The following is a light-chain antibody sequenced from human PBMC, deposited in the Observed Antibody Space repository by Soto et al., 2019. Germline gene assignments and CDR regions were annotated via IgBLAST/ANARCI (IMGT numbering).Light chain of an antibody. Sequence: IVMTHSPATLSVSAWEGATLSCSSSQSVSSNLAWYQQKPGQAPRLLIYGASTRATGIPARFSGSGSGTEFTLTISSLQSEDFAVYYCQQYNNWPPITFGQGTRLEIK. CDR2: GAS. V-gene: IGKV3-15*01. J-gene: IGKJ5*01. CDR3: QQYNNWPPIT. CDR1: QSVSSN.